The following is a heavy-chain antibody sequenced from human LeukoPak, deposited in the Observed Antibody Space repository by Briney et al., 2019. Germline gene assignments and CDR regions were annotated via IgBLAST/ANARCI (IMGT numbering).Heavy chain of an antibody. Sequence: GASVKVSCKASGYTFTNYGIYWVRQAPGQGLEWVAWISAYNGNTNYAQKLQGRVTVTTDTSTSTAYMELRSLRSDDTAIYYSARAEGVVVAAHIDVWGKGTTVTVSS. V-gene: IGHV1-18*01. CDR2: ISAYNGNT. D-gene: IGHD2-15*01. CDR1: GYTFTNYG. J-gene: IGHJ6*03. CDR3: ARAEGVVVAAHIDV.